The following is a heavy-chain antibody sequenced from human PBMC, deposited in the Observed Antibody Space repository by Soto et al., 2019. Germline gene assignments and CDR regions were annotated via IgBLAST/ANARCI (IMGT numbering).Heavy chain of an antibody. Sequence: PGGSLRLSCAASGFTFSSYGMHWVRQAPGKGLEWVAVIWYDGSNKYYADSVKGRFTISRDNSKNTLYLQMNSLRAEDTAVYYCAREHGIAAAGHWGQGTLVTVSS. CDR1: GFTFSSYG. CDR2: IWYDGSNK. CDR3: AREHGIAAAGH. D-gene: IGHD6-13*01. V-gene: IGHV3-33*01. J-gene: IGHJ4*02.